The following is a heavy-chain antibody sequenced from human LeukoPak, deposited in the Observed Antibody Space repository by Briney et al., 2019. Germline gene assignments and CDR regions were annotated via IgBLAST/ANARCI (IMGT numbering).Heavy chain of an antibody. D-gene: IGHD1-26*01. Sequence: SQTLSLTCAVSGGSISSGGYSWSWIRQPPGKGLEWIGYIYHSGSTYYNPSLESRVTISVDRSKNQFSLKLSSVTAADTAVYYCARVAPGELDYYFDYWGQGTLVTVSS. CDR3: ARVAPGELDYYFDY. V-gene: IGHV4-30-2*01. CDR1: GGSISSGGYS. J-gene: IGHJ4*02. CDR2: IYHSGST.